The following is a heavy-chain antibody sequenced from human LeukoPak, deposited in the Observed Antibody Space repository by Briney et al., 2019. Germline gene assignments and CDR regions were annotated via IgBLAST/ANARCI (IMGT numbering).Heavy chain of an antibody. CDR3: VRGYDVFDY. D-gene: IGHD3-9*01. CDR1: GFTFSNAW. Sequence: GGSLRLSCAASGFTFSNAWMSWVRQAPGKGLEWVSYISSGSAATYYADSVKGRFTISRDNAKNLLYLQMNSLGVEDTAVYYCVRGYDVFDYWGQGTVVTVPS. CDR2: ISSGSAAT. J-gene: IGHJ4*02. V-gene: IGHV3-48*04.